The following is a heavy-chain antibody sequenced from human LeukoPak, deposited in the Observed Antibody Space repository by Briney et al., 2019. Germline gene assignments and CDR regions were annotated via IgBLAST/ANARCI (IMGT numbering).Heavy chain of an antibody. CDR3: ARGPEVMDRNYYDRSGYYDY. J-gene: IGHJ4*02. Sequence: SETLSLTCAVYGGSFSGYYWSWIRQPPGKGLEWIGEINHSGSTNYNPSLKSRVTISVDTSKNQFSLKLSSVTAADTAVYYCARGPEVMDRNYYDRSGYYDYWGQGTLVTASS. CDR2: INHSGST. CDR1: GGSFSGYY. V-gene: IGHV4-34*01. D-gene: IGHD3-22*01.